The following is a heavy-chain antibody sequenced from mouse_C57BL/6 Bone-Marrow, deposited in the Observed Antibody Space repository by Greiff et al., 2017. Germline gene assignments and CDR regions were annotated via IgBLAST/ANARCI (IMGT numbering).Heavy chain of an antibody. CDR2: IHPNSGST. Sequence: VQLQQPGAELVKPGASVKLSCKASGYTFTSYWMHWVKQRPGQGLEWIGLIHPNSGSTNYNEKFKSKATLTVDKSSSTAYMQLSSLTSEYSAVYYCAREDYYGSSYDYAVDYWGQGTSVTVSS. D-gene: IGHD1-1*01. J-gene: IGHJ4*01. CDR3: AREDYYGSSYDYAVDY. CDR1: GYTFTSYW. V-gene: IGHV1-64*01.